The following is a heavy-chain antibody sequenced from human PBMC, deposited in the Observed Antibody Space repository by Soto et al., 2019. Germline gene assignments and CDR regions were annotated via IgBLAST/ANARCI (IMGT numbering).Heavy chain of an antibody. J-gene: IGHJ6*02. CDR1: GGTFSYSA. CDR2: IIPVSGVP. Sequence: ASVKVSCKASGGTFSYSAISWVRQAPGQGLEWMGGIIPVSGVPNNAQKFQGRVSITADESTTTVYLQLSSLRPDDTAVYYCATPSVAARPKGRYYYADVWGQGTTVTVSS. CDR3: ATPSVAARPKGRYYYADV. D-gene: IGHD6-6*01. V-gene: IGHV1-69*13.